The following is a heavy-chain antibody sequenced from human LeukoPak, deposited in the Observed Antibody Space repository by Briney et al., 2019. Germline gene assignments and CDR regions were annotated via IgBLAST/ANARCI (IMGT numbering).Heavy chain of an antibody. CDR3: ARVSGSDQDY. V-gene: IGHV1-69*04. Sequence: ASVKVSCKASGGTFISYAISWVRQAPGQGLEWMGRIIPILGIANYAQKFQGRVTITADKSTSTAYMELSSLRSEDTAVYYCARVSGSDQDYWGQGTLVTVSS. CDR1: GGTFISYA. J-gene: IGHJ4*02. D-gene: IGHD3-10*01. CDR2: IIPILGIA.